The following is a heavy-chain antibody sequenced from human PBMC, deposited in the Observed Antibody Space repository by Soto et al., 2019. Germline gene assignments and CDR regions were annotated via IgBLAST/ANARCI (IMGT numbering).Heavy chain of an antibody. J-gene: IGHJ6*02. Sequence: ASVKVSCKASGYTFTSYAMHWVRQAPGQRLEWMGWINAGNGNTKYSQKFQGRVTITRDTSASTAYMELSSLRSEDTAVYYCASPYDSSGYYSSYYYGMEVWGQGTTVTVSS. CDR1: GYTFTSYA. CDR3: ASPYDSSGYYSSYYYGMEV. D-gene: IGHD3-22*01. CDR2: INAGNGNT. V-gene: IGHV1-3*01.